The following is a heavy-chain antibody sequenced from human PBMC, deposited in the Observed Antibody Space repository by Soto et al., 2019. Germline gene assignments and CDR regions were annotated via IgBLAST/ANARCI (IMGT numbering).Heavy chain of an antibody. CDR2: IRSKAYGGTT. V-gene: IGHV3-49*04. CDR3: TRAHYYYGFFYYYGMDV. D-gene: IGHD3-3*01. J-gene: IGHJ6*02. CDR1: GFTFGDYA. Sequence: GGSLRLSCTASGFTFGDYAMSWVRQAPGKGLEWVGFIRSKAYGGTTEYAASVKGRFTISRDDSKSIAYLQMNSLKTEDTAVYYCTRAHYYYGFFYYYGMDVWGQGTTVTVSS.